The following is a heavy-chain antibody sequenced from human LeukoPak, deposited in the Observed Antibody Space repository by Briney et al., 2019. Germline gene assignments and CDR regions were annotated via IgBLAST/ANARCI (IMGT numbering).Heavy chain of an antibody. J-gene: IGHJ6*02. CDR3: VRRSDCSTTSCYFYLGMDV. V-gene: IGHV4-39*01. CDR2: IYSSGGT. Sequence: SGTLSLTCTVSGGSISSRSQYWVWMPQPPGKGLEWIGSIYSSGGTYYRPSLESRVTVAVDTSKNQFSLTLTSVTAADTAVYYCVRRSDCSTTSCYFYLGMDVWGQGSTVTVSS. D-gene: IGHD2-2*01. CDR1: GGSISSRSQY.